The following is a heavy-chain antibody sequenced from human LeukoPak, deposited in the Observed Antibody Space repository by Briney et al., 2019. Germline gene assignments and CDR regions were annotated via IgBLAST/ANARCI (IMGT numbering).Heavy chain of an antibody. D-gene: IGHD2-15*01. V-gene: IGHV3-23*01. CDR3: AKGRSSGGSCVNY. J-gene: IGHJ4*02. CDR2: ISGSGGST. CDR1: GFTFSSYS. Sequence: GGSLRLSCAASGFTFSSYSMNWVRQAPGKGLEWVSAISGSGGSTYYADSVKGRFTISRDNSKNTVYLQMNSLRAEDTAVYYCAKGRSSGGSCVNYWGQGTLVSVSS.